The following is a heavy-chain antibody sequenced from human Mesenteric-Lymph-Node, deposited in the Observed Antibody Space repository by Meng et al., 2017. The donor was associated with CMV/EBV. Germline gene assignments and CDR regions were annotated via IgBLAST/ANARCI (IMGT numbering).Heavy chain of an antibody. V-gene: IGHV1-2*06. Sequence: YGYTFTGYYMHWVRQAPGQGLEWMGRINPNSGGTNYAQKFQGRVTMTRDTSISTAYMELSRLRSDDTAVYYCARGNTMVRGPYYFDYWGQGTLVTVSS. CDR2: INPNSGGT. D-gene: IGHD3-10*01. J-gene: IGHJ4*02. CDR1: GYTFTGYY. CDR3: ARGNTMVRGPYYFDY.